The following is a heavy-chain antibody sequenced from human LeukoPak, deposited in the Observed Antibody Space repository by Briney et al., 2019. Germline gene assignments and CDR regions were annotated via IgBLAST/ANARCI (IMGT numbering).Heavy chain of an antibody. CDR3: ARDVFTMIVVVTRSSWFDP. Sequence: SVKVACKASGGTFSSYAISWVRQAPGQGLEWMGGIVPIFGTANYAQKFQGRVTITKDESTSTAYMELSSLRSEDTAVYYCARDVFTMIVVVTRSSWFDPWGQGTLVTVSS. J-gene: IGHJ5*02. CDR2: IVPIFGTA. D-gene: IGHD3-22*01. V-gene: IGHV1-69*05. CDR1: GGTFSSYA.